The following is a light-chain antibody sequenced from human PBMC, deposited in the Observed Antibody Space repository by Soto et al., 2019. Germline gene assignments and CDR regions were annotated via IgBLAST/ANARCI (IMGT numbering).Light chain of an antibody. CDR3: QQYNSYSVT. CDR2: DAS. Sequence: IHLAQASSTLSASVGDRVTITWRASQSSSSRLAWYQQKPGKAPKFLVYDASNLESGVPSRFSGSGSGTEFTLTISSLQPDDFATYYCQQYNSYSVTFGQGTKV. V-gene: IGKV1-5*01. CDR1: QSSSSR. J-gene: IGKJ1*01.